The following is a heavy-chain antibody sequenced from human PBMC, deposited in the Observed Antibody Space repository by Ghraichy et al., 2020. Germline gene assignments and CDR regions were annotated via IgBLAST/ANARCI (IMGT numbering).Heavy chain of an antibody. V-gene: IGHV3-53*01. CDR3: AREGSGYCSSTSCYYYYYGMDV. CDR1: GFTVSSNY. Sequence: GGSLRLSCAASGFTVSSNYMSWVRQAPGKGLEWVSVIYSGGSTYYADSVKGRFTISRDNSKNTLYLQMNSLRAEDTAVYYCAREGSGYCSSTSCYYYYYGMDVWGQGTTVTVSS. CDR2: IYSGGST. J-gene: IGHJ6*02. D-gene: IGHD2-2*01.